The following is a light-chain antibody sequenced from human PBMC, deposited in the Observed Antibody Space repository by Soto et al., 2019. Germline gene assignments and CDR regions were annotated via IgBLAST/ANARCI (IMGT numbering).Light chain of an antibody. CDR3: CSYAGSYTLV. CDR1: SSDVGTYNY. Sequence: QSALTQPASMSGSPGQSITFSCTGTSSDVGTYNYVSWYQQHPGKAPKLMIYDVSKRPSGVPDRFSGSKSGNTASLTISGLQAEDEADYYCCSYAGSYTLVFGGGTKLTVL. J-gene: IGLJ2*01. CDR2: DVS. V-gene: IGLV2-11*01.